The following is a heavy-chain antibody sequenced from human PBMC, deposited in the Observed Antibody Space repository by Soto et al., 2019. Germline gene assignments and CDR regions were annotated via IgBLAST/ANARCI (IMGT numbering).Heavy chain of an antibody. J-gene: IGHJ6*02. CDR1: VFTFSSYG. CDR3: AKEVLSATLGYSYGMDV. Sequence: GGSLRLSCAASVFTFSSYGMHCVRHSPGKWLEWVAVISYDGSNKYYADSVKGRFTISRDNSKNTLYLQMNSLRAEDTAVYYCAKEVLSATLGYSYGMDVLGQATTVTVSS. V-gene: IGHV3-30*18. CDR2: ISYDGSNK. D-gene: IGHD1-1*01.